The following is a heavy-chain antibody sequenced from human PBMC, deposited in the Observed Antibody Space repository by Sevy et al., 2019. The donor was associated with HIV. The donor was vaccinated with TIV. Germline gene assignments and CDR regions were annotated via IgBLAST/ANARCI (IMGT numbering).Heavy chain of an antibody. D-gene: IGHD3-3*01. V-gene: IGHV3-15*01. CDR1: GLSFNKAW. J-gene: IGHJ4*02. Sequence: GGSLRLSCVASGLSFNKAWMTWVRQAPGKGLEWVGRIKSTGDGGTTDYAAPVKGRFTFSRDDSKSTLFLQMNSLKAEDTALYYCTTKGDFWSGYQYFQYWGRGTLVTVSS. CDR2: IKSTGDGGTT. CDR3: TTKGDFWSGYQYFQY.